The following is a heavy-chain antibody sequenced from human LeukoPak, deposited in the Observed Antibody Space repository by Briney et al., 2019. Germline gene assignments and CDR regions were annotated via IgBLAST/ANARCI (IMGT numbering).Heavy chain of an antibody. V-gene: IGHV3-74*01. D-gene: IGHD2-2*01. CDR1: GFTFSNYW. J-gene: IGHJ4*02. CDR3: ARAQCSSTSCPYDY. Sequence: GGSLRLSCAASGFTFSNYWMHWVRQAPGKGLVWISRFNSDGSITTYADSAKGRFTISRDNAKNTLYLQMNSLRAEDTAVYHCARAQCSSTSCPYDYWGQGTLVTVSS. CDR2: FNSDGSIT.